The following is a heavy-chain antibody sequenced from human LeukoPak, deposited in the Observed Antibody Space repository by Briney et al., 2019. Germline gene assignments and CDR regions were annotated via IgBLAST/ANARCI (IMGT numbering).Heavy chain of an antibody. V-gene: IGHV7-4-1*02. CDR2: INTNTGNP. CDR1: GYTFTGHS. Sequence: ASVKVSCKASGYTFTGHSMYWVRQAPGQGLEWMGWINTNTGNPTYAQGFTGRFVFSLDTSVSTAYLQISSLKAEDTAVYYCARDRSYYDSSGYGYWGQGTLVTVSS. J-gene: IGHJ4*02. D-gene: IGHD3-22*01. CDR3: ARDRSYYDSSGYGY.